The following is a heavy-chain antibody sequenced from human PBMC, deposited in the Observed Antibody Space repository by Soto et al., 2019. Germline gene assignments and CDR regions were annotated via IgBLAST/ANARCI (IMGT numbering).Heavy chain of an antibody. D-gene: IGHD5-18*01. CDR1: GYTFTSYA. CDR3: ARDTGYSYGYN. Sequence: ASVKVSCKASGYTFTSYAMHWVRQAPGQRLKRMGWINAGNGNTKYSQKLQGRVTITRDTSASTAYMELSRLIYEDTAVYYCARDTGYSYGYNWGQGTLVTVSS. V-gene: IGHV1-3*01. J-gene: IGHJ4*02. CDR2: INAGNGNT.